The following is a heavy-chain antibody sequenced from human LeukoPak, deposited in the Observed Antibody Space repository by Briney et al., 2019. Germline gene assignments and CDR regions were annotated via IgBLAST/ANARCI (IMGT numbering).Heavy chain of an antibody. Sequence: RASAKVSCKASGYTFTSYGISWVRQAPGQGLEWMGWISAYNGNTNYAQKLQGRVTMTTDTSTSTAYMELRSLRSDDTAVYYCARDNEYCSGGSCYSGEWFDPWGQGTLVTVSS. CDR1: GYTFTSYG. CDR2: ISAYNGNT. J-gene: IGHJ5*02. CDR3: ARDNEYCSGGSCYSGEWFDP. V-gene: IGHV1-18*01. D-gene: IGHD2-15*01.